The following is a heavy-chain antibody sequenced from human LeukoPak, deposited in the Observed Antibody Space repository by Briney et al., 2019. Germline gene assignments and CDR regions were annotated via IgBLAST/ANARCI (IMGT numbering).Heavy chain of an antibody. Sequence: PSETLSLTCTVSGGSISSYYWSWIRQPPGKGLEGIGYIYYSGSTNYNPSLKSRVTISVDTSKNQFSLKLSSVTAADTAVYYCARVESSSWFGYYFDYWGQGPLVTVSS. J-gene: IGHJ4*02. CDR1: GGSISSYY. CDR3: ARVESSSWFGYYFDY. D-gene: IGHD6-13*01. V-gene: IGHV4-59*01. CDR2: IYYSGST.